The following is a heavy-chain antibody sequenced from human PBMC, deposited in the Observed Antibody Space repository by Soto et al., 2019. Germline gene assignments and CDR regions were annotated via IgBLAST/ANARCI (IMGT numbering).Heavy chain of an antibody. CDR3: AKEGRPVGATYFDS. D-gene: IGHD1-26*01. V-gene: IGHV3-9*01. J-gene: IGHJ4*02. Sequence: EVQLVESGGGLVQPGRSLRLSCVTSGFTLDAYTMHWVRQAPGKGLEWVSAITWNSATIAYADSVRGRFTISKDNAKNSLYLQMNRLRAEDTALYYCAKEGRPVGATYFDSWGQGTLVTVSS. CDR1: GFTLDAYT. CDR2: ITWNSATI.